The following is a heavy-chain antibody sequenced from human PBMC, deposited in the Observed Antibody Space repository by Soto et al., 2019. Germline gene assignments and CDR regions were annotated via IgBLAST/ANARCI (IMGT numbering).Heavy chain of an antibody. V-gene: IGHV3-23*01. D-gene: IGHD6-13*01. Sequence: PGGSLRLSCAASGFTFSSYAMSWVRQAPGKGLEWVSAISGSGGSTYYADSVKGRFTISRDNSKNTLYLQMNSLRAEDTAVYYCANVRYSSSWYPRGVGKTRYYWGQGTLVTVSS. CDR2: ISGSGGST. CDR1: GFTFSSYA. J-gene: IGHJ4*02. CDR3: ANVRYSSSWYPRGVGKTRYY.